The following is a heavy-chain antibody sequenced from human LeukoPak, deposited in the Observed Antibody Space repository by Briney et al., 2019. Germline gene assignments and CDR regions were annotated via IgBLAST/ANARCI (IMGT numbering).Heavy chain of an antibody. J-gene: IGHJ4*02. Sequence: GGSLRLSCAASGFTFSNYGMHWVRQAPGKGLEWVALIWYDGSNKYYTDSVKGRLTISRDNSKDTLFLQMDSLRAEDTAVYYCAREGPRGNSQFDYWGQGTLVTVSS. CDR2: IWYDGSNK. CDR1: GFTFSNYG. V-gene: IGHV3-33*01. CDR3: AREGPRGNSQFDY. D-gene: IGHD2/OR15-2a*01.